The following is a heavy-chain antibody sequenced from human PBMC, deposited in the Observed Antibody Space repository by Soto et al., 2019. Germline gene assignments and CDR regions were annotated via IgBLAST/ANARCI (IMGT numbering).Heavy chain of an antibody. CDR3: ARASDSSRSWFDP. J-gene: IGHJ5*02. D-gene: IGHD3-22*01. CDR1: GGSISGYY. Sequence: SQTLSLTCTVSGGSISGYYWSWIRQPPGKGLEWIGCIYYSGSTNYNPSLMSRVTISVDTSKKHFSLKLSSVTAADTAVYYCARASDSSRSWFDPWGQGTLVTVSS. CDR2: IYYSGST. V-gene: IGHV4-59*01.